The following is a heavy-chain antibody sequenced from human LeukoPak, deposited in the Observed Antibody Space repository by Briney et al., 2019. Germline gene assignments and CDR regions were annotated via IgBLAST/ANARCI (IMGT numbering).Heavy chain of an antibody. CDR3: ARDRRPTMIVLRGGFDP. CDR1: GYTFTGYY. Sequence: ASVKVSCKASGYTFTGYYMHWVRQAPGQGLEWMGWINPNSGDTHYAQKFQGRVTMTRDTSISTAYMELSRLRSDDTAVYYCARDRRPTMIVLRGGFDPWGQGTLVTVSS. V-gene: IGHV1-2*02. D-gene: IGHD3-22*01. J-gene: IGHJ5*02. CDR2: INPNSGDT.